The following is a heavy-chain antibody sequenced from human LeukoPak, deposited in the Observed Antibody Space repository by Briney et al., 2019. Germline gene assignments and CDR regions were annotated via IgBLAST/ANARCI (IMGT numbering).Heavy chain of an antibody. V-gene: IGHV3-30*02. CDR1: GFTFSSYG. CDR2: IRYDGSNK. J-gene: IGHJ4*02. D-gene: IGHD3-22*01. CDR3: AKDLYVSGFYPTSLDD. Sequence: GGSLRLSCAASGFTFSSYGMHWVRQAPGKGLEWVAFIRYDGSNKYYADSVKGRFTISRDNSKNTLYLQMNSLRAEDTAVYYCAKDLYVSGFYPTSLDDWGQGTLVTVSS.